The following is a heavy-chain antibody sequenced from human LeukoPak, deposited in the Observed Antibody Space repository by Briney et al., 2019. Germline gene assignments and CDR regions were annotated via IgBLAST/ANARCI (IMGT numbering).Heavy chain of an antibody. J-gene: IGHJ4*02. CDR1: GFTFSSYA. CDR3: VRKDYGGNHDY. V-gene: IGHV3-23*01. Sequence: GSLRLSCAASGFTFSSYAMSWVRQAPGKGLEWVSAISGSGGSTYYADSVKGRFTISRDNAKNSLYLQMNSLRADDTAVYYCVRKDYGGNHDYWGQGTLVTVSS. CDR2: ISGSGGST. D-gene: IGHD4-23*01.